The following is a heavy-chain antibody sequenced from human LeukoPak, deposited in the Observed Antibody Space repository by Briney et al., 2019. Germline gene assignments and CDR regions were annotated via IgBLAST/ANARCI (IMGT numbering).Heavy chain of an antibody. Sequence: GGSLRLSCAVSGFTFSSYSMSWVRQAPGKGLEWVSSISSSGTYKYYADSVKGRFTISRDNAKNSLYLQMNSLRAEDTAVYYCAKGKDSVAGAANDYWGQGTLVTVSS. V-gene: IGHV3-21*01. J-gene: IGHJ4*02. D-gene: IGHD6-19*01. CDR3: AKGKDSVAGAANDY. CDR2: ISSSGTYK. CDR1: GFTFSSYS.